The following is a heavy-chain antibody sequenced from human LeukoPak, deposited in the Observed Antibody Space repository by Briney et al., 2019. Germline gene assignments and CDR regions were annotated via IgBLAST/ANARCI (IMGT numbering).Heavy chain of an antibody. D-gene: IGHD3-22*01. V-gene: IGHV1-2*06. CDR3: ARDAYDLSGYIWDFDY. CDR1: GYTFTSYY. CDR2: INPTGDST. J-gene: IGHJ4*02. Sequence: ASVKVSCKASGYTFTSYYMHWVRQAPGQGLEWMGLINPTGDSTGYAQKFQGRVTMTRDTSISTAYMELRSLRSDDTAVYYCARDAYDLSGYIWDFDYWGQGTLVTVSS.